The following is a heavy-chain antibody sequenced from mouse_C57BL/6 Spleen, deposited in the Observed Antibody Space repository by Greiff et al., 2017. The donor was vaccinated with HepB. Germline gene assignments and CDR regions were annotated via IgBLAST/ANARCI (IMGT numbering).Heavy chain of an antibody. CDR1: GYSITSGYY. Sequence: VQLKQSGPGLVKPSQSLSLTCSVTGYSITSGYYWNWIRQFPGNKLEWMGYISYDGSNNYNPSLKNRISITRDTSKNQFFLKLNSVTTEDTATYYCARAVFITTVVATPSYAMDYWGQGTSVTVSS. J-gene: IGHJ4*01. V-gene: IGHV3-6*01. D-gene: IGHD1-1*01. CDR2: ISYDGSN. CDR3: ARAVFITTVVATPSYAMDY.